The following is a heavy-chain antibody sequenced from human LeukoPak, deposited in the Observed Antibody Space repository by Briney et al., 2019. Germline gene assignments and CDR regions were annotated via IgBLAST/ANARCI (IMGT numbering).Heavy chain of an antibody. V-gene: IGHV3-23*01. Sequence: GGTLRLSCAASGFTFSSYGMSWVRQAPGKGLEWVSAISGSGSSTYYADSVKGRFTISRDNSKNTLYLQMNSLRAEDTAVYYCAKDRITNTYGGMFDYWGQGTLVTVSS. CDR1: GFTFSSYG. CDR2: ISGSGSST. J-gene: IGHJ4*02. CDR3: AKDRITNTYGGMFDY. D-gene: IGHD4-23*01.